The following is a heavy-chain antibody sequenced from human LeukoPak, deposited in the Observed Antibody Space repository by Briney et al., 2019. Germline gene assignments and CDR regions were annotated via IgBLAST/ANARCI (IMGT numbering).Heavy chain of an antibody. CDR3: ARGRYMDV. Sequence: QPGGSLRLSCAASGFTFSSHWMSWVRQAPGKGLEWVANIKQDGSEKYYVDSVKGRFTISRDNAKNSLYLQMNSLRAEDTAVYYCARGRYMDVWGKGTTVTISS. J-gene: IGHJ6*03. CDR2: IKQDGSEK. CDR1: GFTFSSHW. V-gene: IGHV3-7*04.